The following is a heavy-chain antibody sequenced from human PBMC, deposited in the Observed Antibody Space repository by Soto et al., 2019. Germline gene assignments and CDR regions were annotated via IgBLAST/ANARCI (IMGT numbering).Heavy chain of an antibody. CDR3: GRGPSPRAPAGGTPYYYAMDV. V-gene: IGHV1-8*02. D-gene: IGHD6-13*01. J-gene: IGHJ6*02. CDR2: MNPINGAA. Sequence: GASVKVSCKASGYDFTAYDINWVRQASGQGLEWMGWMNPINGAAGSARRFQGRVSMTRNTATGTAYLELTSLRSDDTAVYYGGRGPSPRAPAGGTPYYYAMDVWGQGTMVTVSS. CDR1: GYDFTAYD.